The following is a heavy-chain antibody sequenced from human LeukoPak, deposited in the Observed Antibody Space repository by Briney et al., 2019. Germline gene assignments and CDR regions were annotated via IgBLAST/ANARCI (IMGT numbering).Heavy chain of an antibody. CDR2: FDPEDGET. CDR3: ATDAPAGYSYPLWY. CDR1: GGTFSSYG. J-gene: IGHJ4*02. Sequence: ASVKVSCKASGGTFSSYGVSWVRQAPGKGLEWMGGFDPEDGETIYAQKFQGRVTMTEDTSTDTAYMELSSLRSEDTAVYYCATDAPAGYSYPLWYWGQGTLVTVSS. D-gene: IGHD5-18*01. V-gene: IGHV1-24*01.